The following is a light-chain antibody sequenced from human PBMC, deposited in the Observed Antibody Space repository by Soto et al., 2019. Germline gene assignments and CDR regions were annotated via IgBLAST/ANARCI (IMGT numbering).Light chain of an antibody. J-gene: IGKJ1*01. CDR3: QHYNNWPRTWT. CDR2: GAS. V-gene: IGKV3-15*01. Sequence: EIVMTQSPATLSVSPGERATLSCRASQSVSINLAWYQQKPGQAPRLLIYGASTRATGIPASYSGSGSGTEFTLTISSLQSEDFAVYHCQHYNNWPRTWTFGQGTKVEIK. CDR1: QSVSIN.